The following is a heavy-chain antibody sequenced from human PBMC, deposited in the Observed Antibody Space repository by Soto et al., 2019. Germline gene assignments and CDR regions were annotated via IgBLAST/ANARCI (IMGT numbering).Heavy chain of an antibody. D-gene: IGHD5-12*01. V-gene: IGHV3-9*01. CDR1: GFTFDYYA. J-gene: IGHJ4*02. CDR2: ISWNSGSI. CDR3: AQEDLLRGYSGYGHFDY. Sequence: EVQLVESGGDLVQPGRSLRLSCAASGFTFDYYAMHWVRQAPGKGLEWVSGISWNSGSIGYADSVRGRFTISRDNSRNSLYLQMSSLRAEDTAFYYCAQEDLLRGYSGYGHFDYWGLGTLVTVSS.